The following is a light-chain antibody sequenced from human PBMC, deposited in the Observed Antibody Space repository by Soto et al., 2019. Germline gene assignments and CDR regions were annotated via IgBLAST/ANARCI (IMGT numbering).Light chain of an antibody. Sequence: DIQMPQSPSTRSASVLDICTITLLASQGISSYLGWYQQKPGKAPNLLIYDASTLHSGVPSRFSGGGSGTDFTLTISSLQPEDFATYYCQQVNVYPSTFGGGTKVDIK. CDR2: DAS. CDR3: QQVNVYPST. V-gene: IGKV1-9*01. J-gene: IGKJ4*01. CDR1: QGISSY.